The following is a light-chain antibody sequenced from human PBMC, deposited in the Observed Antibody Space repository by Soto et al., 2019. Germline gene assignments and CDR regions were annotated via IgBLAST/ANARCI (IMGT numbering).Light chain of an antibody. V-gene: IGLV2-14*03. CDR3: SSYTSSSTLV. Sequence: QSVLTQPASVSGSPGQSIIISCTGTSSDVGGYNYVSWYQHHPGKAPKLIIYDVSNRPSGVSNRFSGSKYGNTASLTISGLQAEDEADYYCSSYTSSSTLVFGGGTKLTVL. CDR1: SSDVGGYNY. J-gene: IGLJ2*01. CDR2: DVS.